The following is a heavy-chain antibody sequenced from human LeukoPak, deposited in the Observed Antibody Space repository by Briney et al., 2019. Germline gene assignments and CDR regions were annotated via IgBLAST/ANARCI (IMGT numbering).Heavy chain of an antibody. CDR2: INPNSGGT. J-gene: IGHJ4*02. D-gene: IGHD2-15*01. CDR3: ASRRYCSGGICPFDY. V-gene: IGHV1-2*02. CDR1: GCTFTGYY. Sequence: ASVKVSCKTSGCTFTGYYMHWVRQAPGQGLEWMGWINPNSGGTNYAQKFQGRVTMTRDTSISTAYIELSRLRSDDTAVYYCASRRYCSGGICPFDYWGQGTLVTVSS.